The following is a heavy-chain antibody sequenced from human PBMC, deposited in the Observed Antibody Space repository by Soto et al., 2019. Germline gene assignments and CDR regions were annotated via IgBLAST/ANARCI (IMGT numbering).Heavy chain of an antibody. CDR1: GFTVSSNY. D-gene: IGHD3-3*01. CDR3: ARGELRCLGWFRTGGGMDV. V-gene: IGHV3-53*02. CDR2: IYSGGST. Sequence: EVQLVETGGGLIQPGGSLRLSCAASGFTVSSNYMSWVRQAPGKGLEWVSVIYSGGSTDYADSVKGRFTISRDNSNNTLYVQMTHLRAEDTALYYGARGELRCLGWFRTGGGMDVWGQGTTVTVSS. J-gene: IGHJ6*02.